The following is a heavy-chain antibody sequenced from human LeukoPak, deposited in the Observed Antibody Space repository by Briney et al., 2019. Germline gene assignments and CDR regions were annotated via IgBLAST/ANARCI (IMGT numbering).Heavy chain of an antibody. CDR1: GYSFNIYG. J-gene: IGHJ5*02. CDR2: ISTYNGNT. CDR3: ARAIGPAGIFDP. Sequence: ASVKVSCKTSGYSFNIYGISWVRQAPGQGLEWMGWISTYNGNTNYAQKLQGRVTMTTDTSTGTGYMELRSLRSDDTAIYYCARAIGPAGIFDPWGQGTLVTVSS. V-gene: IGHV1-18*01. D-gene: IGHD2-21*01.